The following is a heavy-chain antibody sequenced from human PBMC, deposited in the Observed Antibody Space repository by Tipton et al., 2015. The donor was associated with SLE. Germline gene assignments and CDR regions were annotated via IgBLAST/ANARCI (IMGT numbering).Heavy chain of an antibody. Sequence: SLRLSCTASGFTFGDYAMSWVRQAPGKGLEWVSFISATNGHIYYADSVKGRFTISRDNAKNSLYLQMNSLRAEDTAVYYCARSTYMDVWGKGTTVTVSS. CDR1: GFTFGDYA. J-gene: IGHJ6*03. CDR2: ISATNGHI. V-gene: IGHV3-21*01. CDR3: ARSTYMDV.